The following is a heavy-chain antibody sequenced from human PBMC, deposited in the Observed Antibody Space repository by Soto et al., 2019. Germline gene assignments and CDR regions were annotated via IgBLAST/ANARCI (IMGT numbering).Heavy chain of an antibody. D-gene: IGHD1-1*01. Sequence: GGSLRLSCATSGFRFTSYSMNWVRQAPGEGLEWVSAIRSSNGNTYYTDSVKGRFTISRDIAKNSLYLQMIGLRAEDTAVYYCARSTSLGGMDVWGHGTPVTV. V-gene: IGHV3-21*01. CDR2: IRSSNGNT. CDR3: ARSTSLGGMDV. J-gene: IGHJ6*02. CDR1: GFRFTSYS.